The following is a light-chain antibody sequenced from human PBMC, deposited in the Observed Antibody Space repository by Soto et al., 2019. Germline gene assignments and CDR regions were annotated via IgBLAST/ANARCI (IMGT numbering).Light chain of an antibody. CDR3: QHRSNWLGT. J-gene: IGKJ3*01. V-gene: IGKV3-11*01. Sequence: EIVLTQSPATLSLFPGERATLSCRASQSVGSFLAWYQQKSGQTPRLLIYDASNRAPGIPARFSGSGSGTDFTLTISSLEPEDFAVDYCQHRSNWLGTFGPGTKVDIK. CDR1: QSVGSF. CDR2: DAS.